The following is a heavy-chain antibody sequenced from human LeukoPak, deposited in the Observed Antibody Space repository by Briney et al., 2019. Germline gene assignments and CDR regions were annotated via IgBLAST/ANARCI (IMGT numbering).Heavy chain of an antibody. CDR2: IYYSGST. CDR1: GGSISSSSYY. Sequence: SETLSLTCTVSGGSISSSSYYWGWIRQPPGEGLEWIGSIYYSGSTYYNPSLKSRVTISVDTSKNQFSLKLSSVTAADTAVYYCARRSDSSSWYSGDFDYWGQGTLVTVSS. D-gene: IGHD6-13*01. V-gene: IGHV4-39*01. CDR3: ARRSDSSSWYSGDFDY. J-gene: IGHJ4*02.